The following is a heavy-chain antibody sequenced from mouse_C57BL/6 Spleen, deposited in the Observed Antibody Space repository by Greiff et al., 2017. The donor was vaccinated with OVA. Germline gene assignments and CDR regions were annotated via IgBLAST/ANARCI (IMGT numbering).Heavy chain of an antibody. CDR3: ARGKEAWFAY. Sequence: VQLQESGPELVKPGASVKISCKASGYAFSSSWMNWVKQRPGKGLEWIGRIYPGDGDTNYNGKFKGKATLTADKSSSTAYMQLSSLTSEDSAVYFCARGKEAWFAYWGQGTLVTVSA. CDR1: GYAFSSSW. J-gene: IGHJ3*01. CDR2: IYPGDGDT. V-gene: IGHV1-82*01.